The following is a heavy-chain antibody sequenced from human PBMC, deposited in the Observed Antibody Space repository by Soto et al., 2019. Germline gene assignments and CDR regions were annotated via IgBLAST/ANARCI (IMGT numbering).Heavy chain of an antibody. J-gene: IGHJ5*02. CDR2: ISSSSSYI. Sequence: EVQLVESGGGLVKPGGSLRLSCAASGFTFSSYSMNWVRQAPGKGLEGVSSISSSSSYIYYADSVKGRFTISRENAKNSLYLQMNSLRAEDTAVYYCARWDYSAHWFDPWGQGTLVTVSS. V-gene: IGHV3-21*01. CDR3: ARWDYSAHWFDP. CDR1: GFTFSSYS. D-gene: IGHD1-7*01.